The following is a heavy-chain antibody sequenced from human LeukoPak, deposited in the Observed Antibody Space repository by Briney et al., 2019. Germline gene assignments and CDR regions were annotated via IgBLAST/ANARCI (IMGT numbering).Heavy chain of an antibody. V-gene: IGHV1-18*01. CDR1: GYTFTSYG. D-gene: IGHD5-18*01. CDR3: ARVSKNDQDTAVVTAYYFDY. CDR2: ISAYNGNT. J-gene: IGHJ4*02. Sequence: ASVKVSCKASGYTFTSYGISWVRQAPGQGLEWMGWISAYNGNTNYAQKLQGRVTMTTDTSTSTAYMELRSLRSDDTAVYYCARVSKNDQDTAVVTAYYFDYWGQGTLVTVSS.